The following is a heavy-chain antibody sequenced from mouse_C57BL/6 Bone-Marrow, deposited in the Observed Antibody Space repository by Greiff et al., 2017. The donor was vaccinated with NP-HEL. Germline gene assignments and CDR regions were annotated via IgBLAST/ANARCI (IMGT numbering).Heavy chain of an antibody. CDR2: ISNGGGST. J-gene: IGHJ1*03. Sequence: EVKLVESGGGLVQPGGSLKLSCAASGFTFSDYYMYWVRQTPEKRLEWVAYISNGGGSTYYPDTVTGRFTISRDNAKNTLYLQMSRLKSEDTAMYYCARHSYYYGSSWYFDVWGTGTTVTVSS. V-gene: IGHV5-12*01. D-gene: IGHD1-1*01. CDR3: ARHSYYYGSSWYFDV. CDR1: GFTFSDYY.